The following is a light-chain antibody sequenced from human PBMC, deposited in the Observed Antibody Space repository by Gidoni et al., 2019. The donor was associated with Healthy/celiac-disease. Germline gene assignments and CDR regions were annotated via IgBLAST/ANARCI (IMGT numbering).Light chain of an antibody. CDR3: QQRSNWPPWT. Sequence: EIVLTQSPATLSLSPGERATLSCRASQSVSSYLAWYQQKPGQAPRLLIYDASNRAPGIPARFSGSGSGTDFTLTLGSLEPEDFAVYYCQQRSNWPPWTFGQGTKVEIK. CDR1: QSVSSY. J-gene: IGKJ1*01. V-gene: IGKV3-11*01. CDR2: DAS.